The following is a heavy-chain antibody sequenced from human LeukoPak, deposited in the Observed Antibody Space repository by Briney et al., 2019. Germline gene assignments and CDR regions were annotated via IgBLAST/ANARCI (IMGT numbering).Heavy chain of an antibody. CDR1: GFTFSNYG. Sequence: GGSLRLSCAASGFTFSNYGMHWVRQASGKGLEWVGRIRSKANSYATAYAASVKGRFTISRDDSKNTAYLQMNSLKTEDTAVYYCTRHYGSDDAFDIWGQGTMVTVSS. D-gene: IGHD3-10*01. CDR3: TRHYGSDDAFDI. V-gene: IGHV3-73*01. J-gene: IGHJ3*02. CDR2: IRSKANSYAT.